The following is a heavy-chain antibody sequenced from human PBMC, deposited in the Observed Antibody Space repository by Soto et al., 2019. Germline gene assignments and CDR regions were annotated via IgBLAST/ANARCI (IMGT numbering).Heavy chain of an antibody. J-gene: IGHJ4*02. CDR1: GFIFSDHY. Sequence: VQLVESGGGLVQPGGSLRLSCAASGFIFSDHYMDWVRQGPGKGLEWVGRIKNKANSYTTEYAASVKGRFTISRDDSKNSLYLQMNSLKTEDTAVYYCTRISLVGATGGRYFDYWGQGTLLTVSS. CDR3: TRISLVGATGGRYFDY. V-gene: IGHV3-72*01. CDR2: IKNKANSYTT. D-gene: IGHD1-26*01.